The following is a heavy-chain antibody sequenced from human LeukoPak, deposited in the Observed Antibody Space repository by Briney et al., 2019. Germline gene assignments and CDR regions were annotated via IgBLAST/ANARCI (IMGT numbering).Heavy chain of an antibody. D-gene: IGHD6-13*01. V-gene: IGHV3-33*01. CDR2: IWYDGSNE. J-gene: IGHJ4*02. Sequence: PGRSLRLSCAASGFTFSSYGMHWVRQAPGKGLEWVAVIWYDGSNEFYADSVRGRFTISRDNSKNTVFLQMNSLRAEDTAVYYCARGVSLGYSSSSPDYWGQGTLVTVSS. CDR1: GFTFSSYG. CDR3: ARGVSLGYSSSSPDY.